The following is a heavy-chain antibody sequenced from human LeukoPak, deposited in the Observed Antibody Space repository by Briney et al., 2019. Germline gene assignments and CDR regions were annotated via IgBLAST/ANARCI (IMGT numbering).Heavy chain of an antibody. CDR2: ISYDGSNK. CDR1: GFTFSSYA. V-gene: IGHV3-30-3*01. Sequence: GRSLRLSCAASGFTFSSYAMHWVRQAPGKGLEWVAVISYDGSNKYYADSVKGRFTISRDNSKNTLYLQMNGLRAEDTAVYYCARAMAYYYYGMDVWGQGTTVTVSS. J-gene: IGHJ6*02. D-gene: IGHD3-10*01. CDR3: ARAMAYYYYGMDV.